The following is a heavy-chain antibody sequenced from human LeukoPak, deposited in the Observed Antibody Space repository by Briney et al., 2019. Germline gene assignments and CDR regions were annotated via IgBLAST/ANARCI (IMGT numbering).Heavy chain of an antibody. D-gene: IGHD4-23*01. Sequence: VASVKVPCKASGGTFSSYAISWVRQAPGQGLEWMGGIIPIFGTANYAQKFQGRVTITADESTSTAYMELSSLRSEDTAVYYCARVKPLHQESSYYYYGMDVWGQGTTVTVSS. J-gene: IGHJ6*02. CDR2: IIPIFGTA. CDR1: GGTFSSYA. V-gene: IGHV1-69*13. CDR3: ARVKPLHQESSYYYYGMDV.